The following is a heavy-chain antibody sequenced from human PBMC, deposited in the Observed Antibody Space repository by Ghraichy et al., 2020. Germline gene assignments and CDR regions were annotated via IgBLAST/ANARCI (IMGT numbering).Heavy chain of an antibody. V-gene: IGHV4-59*08. D-gene: IGHD3-16*01. CDR1: GGSISNYY. J-gene: IGHJ2*01. CDR2: VYDDGST. CDR3: ARRGSHFDL. Sequence: SETLSLSCTVSGGSISNYYWSWIRQPPGKGLEWIGRVYDDGSTNFNPSLKSRVTISIDTSKNQFSLKMISVTAADTAVYYCARRGSHFDLWGRGTLVTVSS.